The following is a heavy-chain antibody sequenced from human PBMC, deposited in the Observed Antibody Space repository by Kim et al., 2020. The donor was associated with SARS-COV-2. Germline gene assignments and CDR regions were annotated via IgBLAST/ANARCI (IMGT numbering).Heavy chain of an antibody. D-gene: IGHD3-10*01. CDR2: ITSSTSTI. J-gene: IGHJ4*02. V-gene: IGHV3-48*02. Sequence: GGSLRLSCAASGFTFSNYSMNWVRQAPGKGLEWVSYITSSTSTIYYADSVKRRFTISRDNAKNSLYLQMNSLRDDDTAVYYCARAEYYGSAGYYPSFDYWGERALGSVSS. CDR3: ARAEYYGSAGYYPSFDY. CDR1: GFTFSNYS.